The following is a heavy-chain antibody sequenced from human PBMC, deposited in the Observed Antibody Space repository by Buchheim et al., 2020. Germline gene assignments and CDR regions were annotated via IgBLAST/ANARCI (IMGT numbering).Heavy chain of an antibody. CDR2: IKQDGSEK. V-gene: IGHV3-7*03. CDR3: ARERYYGSGSPFDY. CDR1: GSTFSPYW. D-gene: IGHD3-10*01. Sequence: EVQLVESGGGLVQPGGSLRLSCAASGSTFSPYWMSWVRQAPGKGLEWVANIKQDGSEKYYVGSVKGRFTISRDNAKNSLYLQMNSLRAEDTAVYYCARERYYGSGSPFDYWGQGTL. J-gene: IGHJ4*02.